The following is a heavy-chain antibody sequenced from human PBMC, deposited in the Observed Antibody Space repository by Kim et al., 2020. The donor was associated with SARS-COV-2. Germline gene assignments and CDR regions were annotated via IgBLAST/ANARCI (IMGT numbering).Heavy chain of an antibody. V-gene: IGHV3-48*02. Sequence: RSTYDADSVKGRFTTTRGKAKNSRYLQMNGMRDEDTAVYYCARGSCGPDYWGQGTLATVSS. J-gene: IGHJ4*02. CDR2: RST. D-gene: IGHD3-10*01. CDR3: ARGSCGPDY.